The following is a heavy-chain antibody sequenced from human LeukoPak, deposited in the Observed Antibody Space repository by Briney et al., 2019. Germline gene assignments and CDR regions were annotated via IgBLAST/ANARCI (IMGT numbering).Heavy chain of an antibody. CDR3: AREPIVRGVIIHYFDY. D-gene: IGHD3-10*01. Sequence: SETLSLTCAVSGGSISSSNWWSWVRQPPGKGLEWIGEIYHSGSTNYNPSLKSRVTIPVDKSKNQFSLKLSSVTAADTAVYYCAREPIVRGVIIHYFDYWGQGTLVTVSS. CDR2: IYHSGST. J-gene: IGHJ4*02. V-gene: IGHV4-4*02. CDR1: GGSISSSNW.